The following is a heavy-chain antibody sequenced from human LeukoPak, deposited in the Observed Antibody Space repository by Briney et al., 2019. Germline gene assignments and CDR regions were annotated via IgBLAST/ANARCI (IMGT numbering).Heavy chain of an antibody. J-gene: IGHJ3*02. D-gene: IGHD3-10*01. CDR1: GGSITNYY. Sequence: SDTLSLTCSLPGGSITNYYWSWIRQPPLHRLHWIAWIYSSGNTDYNPSLKSRVTISLGTSNNQFSLRLTSVTASDTAVYFCARTGEYSGSGPSWAFDIWGQGTMVTVSS. CDR3: ARTGEYSGSGPSWAFDI. V-gene: IGHV4-59*07. CDR2: IYSSGNT.